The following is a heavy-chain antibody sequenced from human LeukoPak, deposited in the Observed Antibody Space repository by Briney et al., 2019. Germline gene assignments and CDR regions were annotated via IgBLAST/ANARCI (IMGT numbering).Heavy chain of an antibody. J-gene: IGHJ4*02. CDR1: GFTFSSYW. V-gene: IGHV3-74*01. D-gene: IGHD3-10*01. CDR3: ARGGNYVSGSYNY. CDR2: MNSGGSIT. Sequence: GGSLRLSCAASGFTFSSYWIHWVRQAPGKGLVWVSHMNSGGSITRYADSVKGRFTISRDNAKNTLYLQMNSLRAEDTAVYYCARGGNYVSGSYNYWGQGTLATVSS.